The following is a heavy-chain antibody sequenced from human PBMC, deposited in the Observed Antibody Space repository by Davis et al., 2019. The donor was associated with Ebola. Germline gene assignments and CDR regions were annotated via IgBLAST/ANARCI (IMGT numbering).Heavy chain of an antibody. V-gene: IGHV3-7*01. CDR1: GFTFSSYW. D-gene: IGHD2-15*01. J-gene: IGHJ6*04. CDR2: IKQDGSNK. Sequence: GESLKISCAASGFTFSSYWMSWVRQAPGKGLEWVANIKQDGSNKYYADSVKGRFTISRDNSKNTLYLQMNSLRAEDTAVYYCAREGGYCSGGSCAGYYYYYGMDVWGKGTTVTVSS. CDR3: AREGGYCSGGSCAGYYYYYGMDV.